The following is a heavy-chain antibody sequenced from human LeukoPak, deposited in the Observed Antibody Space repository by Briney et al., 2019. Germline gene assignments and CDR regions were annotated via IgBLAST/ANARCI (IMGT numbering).Heavy chain of an antibody. Sequence: SGGSLRLSCAASGFTFSTSAMNWVRQAPGKGLEWVSGMSASGGSTYYADSVKGQFTISRDNSKNTLYLQMNSLRAEDTAIYFCAKGVITGTTPQPFDYWGQGTLVTVSS. D-gene: IGHD1-7*01. V-gene: IGHV3-23*01. CDR1: GFTFSTSA. CDR2: MSASGGST. J-gene: IGHJ4*02. CDR3: AKGVITGTTPQPFDY.